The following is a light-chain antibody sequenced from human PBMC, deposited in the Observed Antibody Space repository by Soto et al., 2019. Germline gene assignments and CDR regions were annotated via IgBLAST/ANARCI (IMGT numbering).Light chain of an antibody. CDR3: QQRSNWLLT. J-gene: IGKJ4*01. Sequence: EIVLTQSPATLSVSPGERATLSCRASQSVSSYLAWYQQKPGQAPRLLIYDASNRATGIPARFSGSGSGTDFTLTISSLEPEDFAVYYGQQRSNWLLTFGGGTKVEIK. CDR2: DAS. V-gene: IGKV3-11*01. CDR1: QSVSSY.